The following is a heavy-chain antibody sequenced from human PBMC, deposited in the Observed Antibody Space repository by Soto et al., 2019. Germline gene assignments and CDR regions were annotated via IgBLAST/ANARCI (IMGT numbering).Heavy chain of an antibody. CDR3: AQSPHEYGDLPGWFDP. CDR2: IYWDDDK. Sequence: SGPTLVNPTQTLTLTCTFSGLSLSTSGVGVGWIRQPPGKALEWLAVIYWDDDKSYSPSLKSRLTITKDTSKNQVVLIMTNMDPVDTATYYCAQSPHEYGDLPGWFDPWGQGTLVTVSS. V-gene: IGHV2-5*02. CDR1: GLSLSTSGVG. J-gene: IGHJ5*02. D-gene: IGHD4-17*01.